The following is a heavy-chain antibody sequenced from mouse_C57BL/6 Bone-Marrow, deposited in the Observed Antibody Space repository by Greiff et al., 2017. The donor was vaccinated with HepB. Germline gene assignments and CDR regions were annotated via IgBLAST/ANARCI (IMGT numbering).Heavy chain of an antibody. Sequence: QVQLQQPGAELVKPGASVKMSCKASGYTFTSYWITWVKQRPGQGLEWIGDIYPGSGSTNYTEKFKSKATLTVDTSSSTAYMQLSSLTSEDSAVYYWASRNSSNLYYFDYWGQGTTLTVSS. CDR2: IYPGSGST. D-gene: IGHD2-5*01. CDR1: GYTFTSYW. CDR3: ASRNSSNLYYFDY. V-gene: IGHV1-55*01. J-gene: IGHJ2*01.